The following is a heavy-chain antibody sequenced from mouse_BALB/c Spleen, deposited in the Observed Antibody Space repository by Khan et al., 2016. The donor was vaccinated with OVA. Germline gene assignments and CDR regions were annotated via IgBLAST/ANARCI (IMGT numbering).Heavy chain of an antibody. D-gene: IGHD2-14*01. CDR1: GFTFTNFG. J-gene: IGHJ4*01. CDR2: INTYTGEP. Sequence: QIQLVQSGPELKKPGETVQISCKASGFTFTNFGMNWVKQTPGKGLKWMGWINTYTGEPIFAADFKGRFAFLLETSASLASLQINSLKNEDTATYCCARVGYNGAMDCWGQGTSVTVAS. V-gene: IGHV9-3-1*01. CDR3: ARVGYNGAMDC.